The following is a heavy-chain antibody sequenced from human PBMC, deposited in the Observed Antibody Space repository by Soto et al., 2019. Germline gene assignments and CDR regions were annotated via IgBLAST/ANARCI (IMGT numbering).Heavy chain of an antibody. J-gene: IGHJ6*02. Sequence: GASVKVSCKASGYTFTSYGISWVRQAPGQGLEWMGWISAYNGNTNYAQKLQGRVTMTTDTSTSTAYMELSSLRSEDTAVYYCARIIAARPGYYYGMDVWGQGTTVTVSS. D-gene: IGHD6-6*01. V-gene: IGHV1-18*04. CDR3: ARIIAARPGYYYGMDV. CDR1: GYTFTSYG. CDR2: ISAYNGNT.